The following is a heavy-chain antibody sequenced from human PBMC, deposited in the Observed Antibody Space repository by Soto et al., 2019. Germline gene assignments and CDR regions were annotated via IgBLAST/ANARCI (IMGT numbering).Heavy chain of an antibody. CDR3: AREIVTAGGNNYFDP. Sequence: AETLSLTCGVSGGTVASSHWWSWVRQSPGRGLEWIGNVYHTGDTNFNPSLQSRVTFSVDKSNNQFSLRLTSVTAADTAVYFCAREIVTAGGNNYFDPWGPGTLVTVSS. CDR1: GGTVASSHW. D-gene: IGHD2-21*02. V-gene: IGHV4-4*01. J-gene: IGHJ5*02. CDR2: VYHTGDT.